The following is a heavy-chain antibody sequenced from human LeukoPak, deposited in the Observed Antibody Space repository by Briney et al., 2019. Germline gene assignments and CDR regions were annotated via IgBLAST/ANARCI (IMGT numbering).Heavy chain of an antibody. CDR1: GGTFSSYA. V-gene: IGHV1-69*05. D-gene: IGHD2-15*01. Sequence: SVKVSCKASGGTFSSYAISWVRQAPGQGLEWMGRIIPIFGTANYAQKFQGRVTITTDESTSTAYMELSSLRSEDTAVYYCAREIPRKYCSGGSCPIDYWGQGTLVTVSS. CDR3: AREIPRKYCSGGSCPIDY. J-gene: IGHJ4*02. CDR2: IIPIFGTA.